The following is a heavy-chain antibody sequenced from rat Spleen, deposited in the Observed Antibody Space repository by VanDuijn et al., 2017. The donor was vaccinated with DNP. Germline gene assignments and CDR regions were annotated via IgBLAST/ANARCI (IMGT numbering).Heavy chain of an antibody. V-gene: IGHV5-7*01. Sequence: EVKLVETGGGLVQPGGSLKLSCAASGFTFSDYNMAWVRQAPKKGVAWVATISPSGANIYYRDSVKGRFTISRDNAKSTLYLQMNSLRSEDTATYFCARPYGYNNGGFAYWGQGTLVTVSS. CDR3: ARPYGYNNGGFAY. CDR2: ISPSGANI. D-gene: IGHD1-4*01. J-gene: IGHJ3*01. CDR1: GFTFSDYN.